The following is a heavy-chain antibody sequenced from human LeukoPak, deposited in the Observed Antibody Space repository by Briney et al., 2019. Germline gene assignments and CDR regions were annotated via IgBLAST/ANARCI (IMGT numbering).Heavy chain of an antibody. J-gene: IGHJ4*02. CDR3: TTGQRWLQPLDY. CDR2: IKSKTDGGTT. D-gene: IGHD5-24*01. V-gene: IGHV3-15*01. Sequence: GGSLRPSCAASGFTFSNAWMSWVRQAPGKGLEWVGRIKSKTDGGTTDYAAPVKGRFTISRDDSKNTLYLQMNSLKTEDTAVYYCTTGQRWLQPLDYWGQGTLVTVSS. CDR1: GFTFSNAW.